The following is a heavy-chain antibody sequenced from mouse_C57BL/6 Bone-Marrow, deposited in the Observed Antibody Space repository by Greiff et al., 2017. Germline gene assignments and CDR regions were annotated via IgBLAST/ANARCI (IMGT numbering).Heavy chain of an antibody. CDR3: ARLYYYGSSRFDY. J-gene: IGHJ2*01. Sequence: EVQLVESGGGLVKPGGSLKLSCAASGFTFSDYGMHWVRQAPEKGLEWVAYISSGSSTIYYADTVKGRFTISRDNAKNTLFLQMTSLRSEDTAMYYCARLYYYGSSRFDYWGQGTTLTVSS. D-gene: IGHD1-1*01. CDR1: GFTFSDYG. CDR2: ISSGSSTI. V-gene: IGHV5-17*01.